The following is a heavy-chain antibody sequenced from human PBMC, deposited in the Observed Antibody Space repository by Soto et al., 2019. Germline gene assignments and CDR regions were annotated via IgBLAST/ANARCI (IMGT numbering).Heavy chain of an antibody. V-gene: IGHV1-2*02. CDR3: AKGGAIVAAGTRVYLYNAMDV. CDR1: GYTFTGYY. CDR2: INPNSGDT. Sequence: ASVKVSCKASGYTFTGYYVHWVRQAPAQGLERMGWINPNSGDTYLAQRFQGRGTMHRDTSIGTAYMELRGLTSDDRAEDYCAKGGAIVAAGTRVYLYNAMDVWGQGTTVTVSS. J-gene: IGHJ6*02. D-gene: IGHD1-26*01.